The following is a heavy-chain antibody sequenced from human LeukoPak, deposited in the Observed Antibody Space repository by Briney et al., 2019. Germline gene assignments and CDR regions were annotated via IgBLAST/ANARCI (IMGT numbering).Heavy chain of an antibody. CDR1: GFTFSSYA. CDR2: ISGSGGST. J-gene: IGHJ3*02. Sequence: GGSLRLSCAASGFTFSSYAMSWVRQAPGKGLEWVSAISGSGGSTYYADSVKGRLTISRDNSKNTLYLQMNSLRAEDTAVYYCAKDPTPKLWFGDEVGAFDIWGQGTMVTVSS. D-gene: IGHD3-10*01. CDR3: AKDPTPKLWFGDEVGAFDI. V-gene: IGHV3-23*01.